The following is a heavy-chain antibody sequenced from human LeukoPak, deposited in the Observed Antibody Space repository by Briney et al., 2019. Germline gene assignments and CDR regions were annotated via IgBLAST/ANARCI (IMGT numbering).Heavy chain of an antibody. CDR2: IYYSGST. V-gene: IGHV4-39*01. Sequence: PSEALSLTCTVSGGSISSSSYYWGWIRQPPGKGLEWIGSIYYSGSTYYHPSLESRVTISVDTSKNQFSLKLNSVTAADTAVYYCARSDSGYDWGAFDIWGQGTMGTVSS. D-gene: IGHD5-12*01. J-gene: IGHJ3*02. CDR1: GGSISSSSYY. CDR3: ARSDSGYDWGAFDI.